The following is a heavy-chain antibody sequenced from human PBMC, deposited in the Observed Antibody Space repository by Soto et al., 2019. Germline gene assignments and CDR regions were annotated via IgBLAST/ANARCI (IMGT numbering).Heavy chain of an antibody. J-gene: IGHJ6*03. V-gene: IGHV4-59*08. CDR2: IYYSGST. Sequence: PSETLSLTCTVSGGSISSYYWSWIRQPPGKGLEWIGYIYYSGSTNYNPSLKSRVTISVDTSKNQFSLKLSSVTAADTAVYYCARIPYGYYYYYMDVWGKGTTVTVSS. CDR1: GGSISSYY. D-gene: IGHD4-17*01. CDR3: ARIPYGYYYYYMDV.